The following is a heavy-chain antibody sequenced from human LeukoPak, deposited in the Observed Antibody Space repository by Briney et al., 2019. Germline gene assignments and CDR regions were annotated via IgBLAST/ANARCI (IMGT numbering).Heavy chain of an antibody. D-gene: IGHD2-2*01. Sequence: HPGGSLRLSCAASGFTVTDNYMSWVRQAPGKGLEWVSVIYTGGDTYYADSVKGRFTVSRDYPKNTLYLQMNGLRSEDTAVYYCVRETCSSASCFSSKYYYYYMDVWGKGTTVTVSS. CDR3: VRETCSSASCFSSKYYYYYMDV. J-gene: IGHJ6*03. CDR1: GFTVTDNY. V-gene: IGHV3-66*02. CDR2: IYTGGDT.